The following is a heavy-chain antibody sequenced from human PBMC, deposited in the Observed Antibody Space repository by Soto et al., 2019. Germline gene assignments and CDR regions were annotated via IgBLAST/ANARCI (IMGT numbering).Heavy chain of an antibody. CDR2: ISGSGGAT. V-gene: IGHV3-23*01. J-gene: IGHJ4*02. Sequence: GGSLRLSCSASGFTFSGYVMNWVRQAPGKGLEWVSFISGSGGATYYADSVKGRFTISRDNSKNTLYLQMNSLRAEDTAVYYCAKEEYFDYVLSFDSWGQGTLVTVSS. CDR3: AKEEYFDYVLSFDS. D-gene: IGHD3-9*01. CDR1: GFTFSGYV.